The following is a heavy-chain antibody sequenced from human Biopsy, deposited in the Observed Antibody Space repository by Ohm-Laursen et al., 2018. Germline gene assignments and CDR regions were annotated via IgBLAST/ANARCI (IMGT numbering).Heavy chain of an antibody. V-gene: IGHV4-31*03. CDR3: VREPKTGPAEAWCFDL. CDR1: GASGNASGYF. J-gene: IGHJ2*01. D-gene: IGHD3-9*01. CDR2: ISYNERT. Sequence: TLSLTCSVSGASGNASGYFRAWIRQRPGKGLEMIGYISYNERTHYNPSLTTRLAISFDTSNNRISLQLRSVSVADTAVYYCVREPKTGPAEAWCFDLWGRGSPVTVPS.